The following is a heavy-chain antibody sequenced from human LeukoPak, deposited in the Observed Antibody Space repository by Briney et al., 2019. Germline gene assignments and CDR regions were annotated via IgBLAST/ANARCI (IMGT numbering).Heavy chain of an antibody. D-gene: IGHD3-10*01. CDR2: IYTSGST. J-gene: IGHJ5*02. CDR1: GGSISSGSYY. Sequence: SETLPLTCTVSGGSISSGSYYWSWIRQPAGKGLEWIGRIYTSGSTNYNPSLKSRVTISVGTSKNQFSLKLSSVTAADTAVYYCARAGPGGFDPWGQGTLVTVSS. V-gene: IGHV4-61*02. CDR3: ARAGPGGFDP.